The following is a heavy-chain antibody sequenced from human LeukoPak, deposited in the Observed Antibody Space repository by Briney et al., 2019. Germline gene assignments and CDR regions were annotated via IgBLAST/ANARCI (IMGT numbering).Heavy chain of an antibody. CDR1: GGSISSSSYY. V-gene: IGHV4-39*01. Sequence: SETLSLTCTVSGGSISSSSYYWGWIRQPPGKGLEWIGSIYYSGSTYYNPSLKSRVTISVDTSKNQFSLKLSSVTAADTAVYYCARIYSSGWPPFDYWGQGTLVTVSS. CDR2: IYYSGST. J-gene: IGHJ4*02. D-gene: IGHD6-19*01. CDR3: ARIYSSGWPPFDY.